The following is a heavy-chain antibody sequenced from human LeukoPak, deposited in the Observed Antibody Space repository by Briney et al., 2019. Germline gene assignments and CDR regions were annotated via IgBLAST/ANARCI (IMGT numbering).Heavy chain of an antibody. CDR1: GDSISSYY. CDR2: IYYSGST. D-gene: IGHD5-12*01. CDR3: ASLYSGYDMPPFDY. J-gene: IGHJ4*02. V-gene: IGHV4-59*12. Sequence: SETLSLTCTISGDSISSYYWSWIRQPPGKGLEWIGYIYYSGSTKYNPSLKSRVTISVDTSKNQFSLKLSSVTAADTAVYYCASLYSGYDMPPFDYWGQGTLVTVSS.